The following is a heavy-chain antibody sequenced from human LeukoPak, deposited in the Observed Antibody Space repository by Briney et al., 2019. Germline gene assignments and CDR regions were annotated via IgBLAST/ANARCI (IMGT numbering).Heavy chain of an antibody. D-gene: IGHD5-24*01. V-gene: IGHV3-33*08. J-gene: IGHJ4*02. CDR1: GFPFSNHG. CDR3: ARDWDYKMATIPGY. Sequence: PGGSLRLSCVASGFPFSNHGMHWVRQAPGKGLEWVASIWDDGSDNYSADSVRGRFTISRDNSKNTLYLQMNSLRAEDTAVYFCARDWDYKMATIPGYWGQGTLVTVSS. CDR2: IWDDGSDN.